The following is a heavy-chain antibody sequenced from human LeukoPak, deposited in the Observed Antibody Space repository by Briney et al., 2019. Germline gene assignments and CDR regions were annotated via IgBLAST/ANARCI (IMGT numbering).Heavy chain of an antibody. D-gene: IGHD1-26*01. Sequence: PSETLSLTCTVSGYSISSGYYWGWIRQPPGKGLEWIGSIYHSGSTYYNPSLKSRVTISVDTSKNQFSLKLSSVTAADTAVYYCARSGELASFQHWGQGTLVTVSS. CDR2: IYHSGST. CDR1: GYSISSGYY. V-gene: IGHV4-38-2*02. J-gene: IGHJ1*01. CDR3: ARSGELASFQH.